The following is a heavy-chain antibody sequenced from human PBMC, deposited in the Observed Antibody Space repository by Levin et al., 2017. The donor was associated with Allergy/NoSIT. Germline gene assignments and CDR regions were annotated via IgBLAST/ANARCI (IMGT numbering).Heavy chain of an antibody. V-gene: IGHV3-23*01. CDR3: AKGLAPGDY. J-gene: IGHJ4*02. D-gene: IGHD6-19*01. CDR1: GFTFSRFA. Sequence: AASVKVSCVASGFTFSRFAMSWVRQAPGKGLEWVAGIVSGGGTTYYTDSVQGRFTISRDNSTSTQYLQMNSLRAEDTAKYYCAKGLAPGDYWGQGTLVVVSS. CDR2: IVSGGGTT.